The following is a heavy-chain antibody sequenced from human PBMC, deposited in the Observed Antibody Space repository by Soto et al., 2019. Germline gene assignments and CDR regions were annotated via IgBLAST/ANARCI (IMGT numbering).Heavy chain of an antibody. J-gene: IGHJ4*02. Sequence: GLSLRLPCGASGGTCIDHAGSWIRKNPGKGLEWVSSVSRSSSYIYYADSVKGRFTVSRDDAEKSLYLQMNSLRAEDTAIYYCARCMGFDGSGYAFFDSWGQGTQVTVSS. CDR2: VSRSSSYI. CDR1: GGTCIDHA. CDR3: ARCMGFDGSGYAFFDS. D-gene: IGHD3-10*01. V-gene: IGHV3-21*01.